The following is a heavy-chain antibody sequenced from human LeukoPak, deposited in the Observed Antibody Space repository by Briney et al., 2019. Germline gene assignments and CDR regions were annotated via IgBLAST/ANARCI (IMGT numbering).Heavy chain of an antibody. CDR1: GGSISSYY. V-gene: IGHV4-59*08. D-gene: IGHD2-21*01. J-gene: IGHJ3*02. Sequence: SETLSLTCTVSGGSISSYYWSWIRQPPGKGLEWIGYIYYSGSTNYNPSLKSRVTISVDTSKNQFSLKLSSVTAADTAVYYCARPLVVELAFDIWGQGTMVTVSS. CDR3: ARPLVVELAFDI. CDR2: IYYSGST.